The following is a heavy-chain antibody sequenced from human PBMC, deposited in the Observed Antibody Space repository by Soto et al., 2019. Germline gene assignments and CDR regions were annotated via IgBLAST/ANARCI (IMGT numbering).Heavy chain of an antibody. CDR1: GGSITSCTYS. J-gene: IGHJ4*02. CDR2: SYYSGRT. CDR3: ARHTESLVRGGSFYY. Sequence: QLQLQESGPGLVKPSETLSLICSVSGGSITSCTYSWGWIRHPPGKGLEGIGTSYYSGRTYYNPYINNRITIFVDTSKNHLSLQLSSVTAADTSVYYCARHTESLVRGGSFYYWGQGILVTVSS. V-gene: IGHV4-39*01. D-gene: IGHD3-10*01.